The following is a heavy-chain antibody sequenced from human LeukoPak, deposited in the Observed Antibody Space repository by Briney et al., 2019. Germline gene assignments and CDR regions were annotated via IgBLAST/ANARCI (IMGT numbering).Heavy chain of an antibody. CDR2: IYYSGST. CDR3: ARGPNESREHGAFDI. D-gene: IGHD1/OR15-1a*01. CDR1: GGSISSSSYY. V-gene: IGHV4-39*01. Sequence: SETLSLTCTVSGGSISSSSYYWGWIRQPPGKGLEWIGNIYYSGSTYYNPSLKSRVTISVDTSKNQFSLKLSSVTAADTAVYYCARGPNESREHGAFDIWGQGTMVTVSS. J-gene: IGHJ3*02.